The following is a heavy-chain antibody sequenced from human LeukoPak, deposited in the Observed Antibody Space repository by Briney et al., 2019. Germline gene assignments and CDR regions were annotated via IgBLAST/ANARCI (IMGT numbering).Heavy chain of an antibody. Sequence: GASVKVSCTASGYTFTSYGISWVRQAPGQGLEWMGWISAYNGNTNYAQKLQGRVTMTTDTSTSTAYMELRSLRSDDTAVYYCARDEYCSSTSCPLNYYYGMDVWGQGTTVTVSS. J-gene: IGHJ6*02. D-gene: IGHD2-2*01. CDR1: GYTFTSYG. CDR3: ARDEYCSSTSCPLNYYYGMDV. CDR2: ISAYNGNT. V-gene: IGHV1-18*01.